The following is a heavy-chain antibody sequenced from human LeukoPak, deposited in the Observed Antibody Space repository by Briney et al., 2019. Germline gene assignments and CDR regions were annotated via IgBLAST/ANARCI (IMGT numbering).Heavy chain of an antibody. D-gene: IGHD3-22*01. J-gene: IGHJ4*02. CDR2: ISSSSSTI. CDR3: ARASLYDNSAYYLDY. Sequence: PGGSLRLSCAASGFTFSSYSMNWVRQAPGKGLEWVSYISSSSSTIYYADSVKGRFTISRDNAKNSLYLQMNSLRAEDTALYYCARASLYDNSAYYLDYWGQGTLVTVSS. V-gene: IGHV3-48*01. CDR1: GFTFSSYS.